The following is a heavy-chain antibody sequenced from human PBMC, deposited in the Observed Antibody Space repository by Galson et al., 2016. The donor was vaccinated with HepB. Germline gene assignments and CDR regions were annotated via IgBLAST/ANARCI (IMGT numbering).Heavy chain of an antibody. CDR3: AAVGYGGKGFDN. Sequence: TLSLTCTVSGGSINSGAYYWSWIRQHPGKGLEWIGYIYNSGYTYYNPSLKSRVTISRDTSKNQFSLKLSSVTAADTAVYYCAAVGYGGKGFDNWGQGTLVTVSS. CDR2: IYNSGYT. J-gene: IGHJ4*02. D-gene: IGHD4-23*01. V-gene: IGHV4-31*03. CDR1: GGSINSGAYY.